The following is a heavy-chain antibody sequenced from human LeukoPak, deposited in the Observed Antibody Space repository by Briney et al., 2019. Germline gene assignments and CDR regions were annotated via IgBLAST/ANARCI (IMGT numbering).Heavy chain of an antibody. CDR1: GGTFSSYA. Sequence: SVKVSCKASGGTFSSYAISWVRQAPGQGLEWMGGIIPIFGTANYAQKFQGRVTITADESTSTAYMELSSLRSEDTAVYYCARDLYDFWSGYRPYNWFDPWGQGTLITVSS. CDR2: IIPIFGTA. D-gene: IGHD3-3*01. V-gene: IGHV1-69*13. J-gene: IGHJ5*02. CDR3: ARDLYDFWSGYRPYNWFDP.